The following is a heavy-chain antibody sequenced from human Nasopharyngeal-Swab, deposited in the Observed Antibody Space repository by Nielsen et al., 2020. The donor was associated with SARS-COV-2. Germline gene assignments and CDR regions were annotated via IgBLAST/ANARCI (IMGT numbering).Heavy chain of an antibody. V-gene: IGHV1-24*01. CDR3: TTVAGSYGRFDY. D-gene: IGHD1-26*01. J-gene: IGHJ4*02. CDR2: FDPEDGET. CDR1: GYTFTSYA. Sequence: ASVKVSCKASGYTFTSYAMNWVRQAPGKGLEWVGGFDPEDGETIYAQKFQGRVTMTEDTSTDTAYMELSSLTSEDTAVYYCTTVAGSYGRFDYWGQGTLVTVSS.